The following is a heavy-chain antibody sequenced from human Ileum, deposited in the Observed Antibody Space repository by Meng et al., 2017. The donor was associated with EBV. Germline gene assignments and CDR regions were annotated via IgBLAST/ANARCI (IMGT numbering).Heavy chain of an antibody. CDR1: GGSISSSNW. V-gene: IGHV4-4*02. CDR3: ARDPTGGEDHQRV. D-gene: IGHD1-14*01. J-gene: IGHJ4*02. CDR2: IYHSGIT. Sequence: QVALQEPGPGLVKPSGTLSLTCAVSGGSISSSNWWSWVRQPPGKGLEWIGKIYHSGITIYNPSLKSRVTMSVDNSKNQFSLKLNSMTAADTAVYYCARDPTGGEDHQRVWGQGTLVTVSS.